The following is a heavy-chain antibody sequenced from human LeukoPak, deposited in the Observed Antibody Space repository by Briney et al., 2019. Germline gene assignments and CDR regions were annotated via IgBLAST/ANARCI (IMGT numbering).Heavy chain of an antibody. CDR2: IGGSDDRI. Sequence: GGSLRLSCVASGFSFSNYGMTWVRQAPGRGLEWVSGIGGSDDRIEYAASVRGRFAISRDNSKNTLYLQMNSLRAEDSAVYSCARRGTTGPHNWFDSWGQGNLVTVSS. J-gene: IGHJ5*01. CDR1: GFSFSNYG. CDR3: ARRGTTGPHNWFDS. V-gene: IGHV3-23*01. D-gene: IGHD3-16*01.